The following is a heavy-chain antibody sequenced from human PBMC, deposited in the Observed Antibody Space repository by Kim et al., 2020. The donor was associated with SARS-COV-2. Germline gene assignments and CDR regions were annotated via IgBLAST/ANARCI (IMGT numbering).Heavy chain of an antibody. Sequence: GGSLRLSCAASGFTLRDYGMRWVRQAPGKGLEWVAMKKGDGGEIHYVDSVKGRFTMSRDNAKNSLYLQMSSLRAEDTAIYYCAADIAVGGYRSSWRKEY. J-gene: IGHJ1*01. D-gene: IGHD6-13*01. CDR2: KKGDGGEI. V-gene: IGHV3-7*01. CDR1: GFTLRDYG. CDR3: AADIAVGGYRSSWRKEY.